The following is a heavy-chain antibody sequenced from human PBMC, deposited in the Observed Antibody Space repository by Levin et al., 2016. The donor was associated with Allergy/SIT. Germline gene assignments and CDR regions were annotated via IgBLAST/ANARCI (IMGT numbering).Heavy chain of an antibody. CDR2: IERDGSRT. J-gene: IGHJ4*02. V-gene: IGHV3-74*03. D-gene: IGHD1-14*01. CDR3: VAYEWNHAEY. CDR1: GFTFSSYN. Sequence: GESLKISCAASGFTFSSYNMYWVRQAPGKGLVWVSRIERDGSRTLYADSVKGRFTISRDNVKNTLHLQMSSLRDDDTALYYCVAYEWNHAEYWGQGTLVTVSS.